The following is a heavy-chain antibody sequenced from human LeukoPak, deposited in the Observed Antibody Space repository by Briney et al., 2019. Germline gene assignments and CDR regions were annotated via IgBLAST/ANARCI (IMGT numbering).Heavy chain of an antibody. J-gene: IGHJ4*02. D-gene: IGHD6-13*01. CDR3: ARESWTYYFDY. CDR1: GFTFSSYA. V-gene: IGHV3-23*01. Sequence: GGSLRLSCAASGFTFSSYAITWVRQAPGKGLEWVSAVSSNGAKTYYADSVKGRFTISRDSSKNTLYLQMNSLRAEDTAVYYCARESWTYYFDYWGQGTLVTVSS. CDR2: VSSNGAKT.